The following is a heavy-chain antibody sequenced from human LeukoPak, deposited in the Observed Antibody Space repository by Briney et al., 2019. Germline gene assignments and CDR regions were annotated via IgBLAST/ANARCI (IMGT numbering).Heavy chain of an antibody. CDR2: INHSGST. J-gene: IGHJ5*02. CDR1: GGSFSGYY. CDR3: ARGRSVWGSYRNNWFDP. D-gene: IGHD3-16*02. Sequence: HSETLSLTCAVYGGSFSGYYWSWIRQPPGKGLEWIGEINHSGSTNYNPSLKSRVTISVDTSKNQFSLKLSSVTAADTAVYYCARGRSVWGSYRNNWFDPWGQGTLVTVSS. V-gene: IGHV4-34*01.